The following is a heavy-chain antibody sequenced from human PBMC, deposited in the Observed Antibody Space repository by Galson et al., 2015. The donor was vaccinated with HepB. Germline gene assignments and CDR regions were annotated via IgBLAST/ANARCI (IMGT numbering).Heavy chain of an antibody. V-gene: IGHV4-59*01. CDR3: ARDGYYDSSGPGYYDY. D-gene: IGHD3-22*01. J-gene: IGHJ4*02. Sequence: SETLSLTCTVSGGSISSYYWSWIRQPPGKGLEWIGYIYYSGSTNYNPSLKSRVTISVDTSKNQFSLKLSSVTAADTAVYYCARDGYYDSSGPGYYDYWGQGTLVTVSS. CDR2: IYYSGST. CDR1: GGSISSYY.